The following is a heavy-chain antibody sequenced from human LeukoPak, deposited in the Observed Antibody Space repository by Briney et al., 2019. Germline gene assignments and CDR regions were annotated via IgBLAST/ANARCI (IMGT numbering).Heavy chain of an antibody. Sequence: GESLRLSCVASAFTFTTYHMSWVRQAPGKGLAWVSTISPRGDFTYYADSVRGRFTISRDNSKNTLFLQMDSLRADDTAVYYCARGGNKGPLGYWGQGTLVTVSS. CDR1: AFTFTTYH. D-gene: IGHD1-26*01. J-gene: IGHJ4*02. CDR2: ISPRGDFT. CDR3: ARGGNKGPLGY. V-gene: IGHV3-23*01.